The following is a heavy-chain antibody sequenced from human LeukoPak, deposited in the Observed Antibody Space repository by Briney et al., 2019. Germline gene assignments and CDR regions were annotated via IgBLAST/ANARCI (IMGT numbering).Heavy chain of an antibody. V-gene: IGHV3-48*03. J-gene: IGHJ6*02. CDR2: ISDSGSSI. CDR3: ARRLPYYGMDG. Sequence: GGSLRLSCASSGFTFSSYEMNWVRQAPGKGLELVSYISDSGSSIYLADSVKGRFTISRDNAKISLYLQMNGLRDEDTAVYYCARRLPYYGMDGWGQGTTVTVSS. CDR1: GFTFSSYE.